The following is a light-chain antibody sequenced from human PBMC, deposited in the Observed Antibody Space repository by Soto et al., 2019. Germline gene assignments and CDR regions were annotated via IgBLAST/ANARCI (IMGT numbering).Light chain of an antibody. CDR1: QSINSY. CDR3: QQRRSWPLT. V-gene: IGKV3-11*01. J-gene: IGKJ4*01. Sequence: EIVLTQSPATLSLSPGERATLSCRASQSINSYLIWYQQKPGQAPRLLIYDASNRATGIPARFSGSGSGTDFTLTISSLEPEEFAVYYCQQRRSWPLTFGGGTSVEI. CDR2: DAS.